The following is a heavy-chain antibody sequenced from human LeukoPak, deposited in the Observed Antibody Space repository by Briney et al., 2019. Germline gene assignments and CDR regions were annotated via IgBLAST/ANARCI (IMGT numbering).Heavy chain of an antibody. CDR3: ARYYGSGSYHATSFDY. CDR1: GGSFSGYY. D-gene: IGHD3-10*01. J-gene: IGHJ4*02. CDR2: INHNGST. V-gene: IGHV4-34*01. Sequence: PSETLSLTCAVYGGSFSGYYWSWIRQPPGKGLEWIGEINHNGSTNYNPSLKSRVTISVDTSKNQFSLKLSSVTAADTAVYYCARYYGSGSYHATSFDYWGQGTLVTVSS.